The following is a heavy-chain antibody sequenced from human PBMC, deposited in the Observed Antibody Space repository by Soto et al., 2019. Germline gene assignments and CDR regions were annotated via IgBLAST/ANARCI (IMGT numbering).Heavy chain of an antibody. CDR1: GFTFSNYW. J-gene: IGHJ4*02. CDR2: IKEDGSEK. CDR3: ARLSLV. Sequence: EVQVVESGGGLVQPGGSLRLSCAASGFTFSNYWMTWARQAPGKGLEWVATIKEDGSEKYNVDSVQGRFTISRDNAKNSLYLQMNSLRAEDTAVYYCARLSLVWGQGTLATVSS. V-gene: IGHV3-7*01. D-gene: IGHD3-16*01.